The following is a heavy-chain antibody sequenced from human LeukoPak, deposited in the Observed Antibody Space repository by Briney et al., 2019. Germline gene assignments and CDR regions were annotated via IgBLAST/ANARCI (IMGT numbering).Heavy chain of an antibody. CDR1: GFTFSSYA. CDR2: ISGSGGST. J-gene: IGHJ4*02. D-gene: IGHD3-10*01. Sequence: PGGSLRLSCAASGFTFSSYAMSWVRRAPGKGLEWVSAISGSGGSTYYADSVKGRFTISRDNSQNTLYLQMNSLRAEDTAVYYCAKDSRVYYGSGSYYPRDYWGQGTLVTVSS. V-gene: IGHV3-23*01. CDR3: AKDSRVYYGSGSYYPRDY.